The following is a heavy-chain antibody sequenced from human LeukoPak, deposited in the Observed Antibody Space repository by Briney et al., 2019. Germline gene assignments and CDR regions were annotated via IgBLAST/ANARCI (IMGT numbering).Heavy chain of an antibody. J-gene: IGHJ6*03. CDR3: AKDPRDDYYYYYYMDV. V-gene: IGHV3-23*01. Sequence: GGSLRLSCAASGFTFSSYAMSWVRQAPGKGLEWVSAISGSGGSTYYADSMKGRFTISRDNSKNTLYLQMNSLRAEDTAVYYCAKDPRDDYYYYYYMDVWGKGTTVTVSS. CDR1: GFTFSSYA. CDR2: ISGSGGST.